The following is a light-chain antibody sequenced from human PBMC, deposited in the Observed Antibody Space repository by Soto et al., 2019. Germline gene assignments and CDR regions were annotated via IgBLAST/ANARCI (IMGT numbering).Light chain of an antibody. CDR2: EAS. J-gene: IGKJ5*01. Sequence: EIVLTQSAGTLSLSPGEIATLSCRASQSVSNKYLAWYQQKPGQAPGLLIYEASSRATGIPDRFCGGGSGTDFSLSISKVETEDFAVYYGQQYGSTPRATFGPGTRLEIK. CDR3: QQYGSTPRAT. CDR1: QSVSNKY. V-gene: IGKV3-20*01.